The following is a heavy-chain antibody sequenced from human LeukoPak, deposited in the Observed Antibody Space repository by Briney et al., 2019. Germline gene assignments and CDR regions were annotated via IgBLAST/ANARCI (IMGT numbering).Heavy chain of an antibody. D-gene: IGHD3-10*01. CDR2: ISGSGSRI. Sequence: GGSLRLSCAASGCILSDRYMAWIRQAPGKGLEWLSYISGSGSRINYADSVKGRFTISRNNAKNSLYLQMNSLRAEDTAVYYCATGSQIREADYWGQGTLVTVSS. J-gene: IGHJ4*02. CDR3: ATGSQIREADY. CDR1: GCILSDRY. V-gene: IGHV3-11*01.